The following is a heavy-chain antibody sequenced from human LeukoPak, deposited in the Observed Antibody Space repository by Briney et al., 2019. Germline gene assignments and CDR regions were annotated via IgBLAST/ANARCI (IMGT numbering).Heavy chain of an antibody. Sequence: PSETLSLTCGFYGGAFSGYDWSGIRQPPGKGLEWIGEINHRGSTNYNPSLKSRVTISVDTSKNQFSLRLSSVTAADTAVYYCARDGRDTSALYNPLRFDYWGQGTLVTVSS. D-gene: IGHD2-2*01. CDR2: INHRGST. J-gene: IGHJ4*02. V-gene: IGHV4-34*01. CDR1: GGAFSGYD. CDR3: ARDGRDTSALYNPLRFDY.